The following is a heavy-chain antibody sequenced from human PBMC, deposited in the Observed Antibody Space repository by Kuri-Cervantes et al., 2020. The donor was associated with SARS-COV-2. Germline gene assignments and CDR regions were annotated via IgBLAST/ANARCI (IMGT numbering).Heavy chain of an antibody. CDR1: GGSFSGYY. Sequence: GSLRLSCAVYGGSFSGYYRSWIRQPPGKGLEWIGEINHSGSTNYNPSLKSRVTISVDTSKNQFSLKLSSVTAADTAVYYCARSRRVWFDPWGQGTLVTVSS. CDR2: INHSGST. CDR3: ARSRRVWFDP. D-gene: IGHD1-14*01. J-gene: IGHJ5*02. V-gene: IGHV4-34*01.